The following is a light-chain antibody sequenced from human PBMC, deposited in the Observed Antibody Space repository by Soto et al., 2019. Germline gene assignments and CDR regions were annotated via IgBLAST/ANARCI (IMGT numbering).Light chain of an antibody. CDR1: SSNIGSNY. V-gene: IGLV1-47*03. CDR2: RNN. CDR3: AAWDDSLSVNWV. Sequence: QSVLTQPPSASGTPGQRVIISCSGSSSNIGSNYVYWYQQLPGTAPKLLIYRNNQRPSGVPDRFSGSKSGTSASLAISGLWSEDEADYYCAAWDDSLSVNWVFGGGTKLTVL. J-gene: IGLJ3*02.